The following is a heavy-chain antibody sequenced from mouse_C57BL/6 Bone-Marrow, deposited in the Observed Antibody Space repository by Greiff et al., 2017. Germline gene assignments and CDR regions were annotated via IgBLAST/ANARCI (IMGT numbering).Heavy chain of an antibody. CDR1: GYAFSSSW. J-gene: IGHJ4*01. CDR3: ARERLYDVYNPYAMDY. Sequence: QVQLQQSGPELVKPGASVKISCKASGYAFSSSWMNWVKQRPGKGLEWIGRIYTGDGDTNYNGKFKGKATLSAAKSSSTAYRQRSSLTSEDTAVYFCARERLYDVYNPYAMDYWGQGTTVTVSS. CDR2: IYTGDGDT. D-gene: IGHD2-3*01. V-gene: IGHV1-82*01.